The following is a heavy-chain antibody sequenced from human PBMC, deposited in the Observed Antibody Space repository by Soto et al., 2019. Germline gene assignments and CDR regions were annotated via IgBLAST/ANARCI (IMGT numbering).Heavy chain of an antibody. CDR3: ARGTPFDC. Sequence: EVQLVESGGGLVQPGGSLRLSCAASGFTFSNYWMYWVRQAPGKGLVWISQINTDGSTTTYADSVKGRFTISRDNAKNTLYPQMSTLRAEDTAVYYCARGTPFDCWGQGALVTVSS. CDR1: GFTFSNYW. D-gene: IGHD1-7*01. J-gene: IGHJ4*02. V-gene: IGHV3-74*01. CDR2: INTDGSTT.